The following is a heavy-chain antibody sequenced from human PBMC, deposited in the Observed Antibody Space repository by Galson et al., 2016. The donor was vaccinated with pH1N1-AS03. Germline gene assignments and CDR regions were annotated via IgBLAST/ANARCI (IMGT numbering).Heavy chain of an antibody. CDR3: ARVACSSISCLDD. Sequence: SVKASCKATGGTFGTYGITCVRQGPGQGLEWMGGIIPAVGITHYAQKYQGRVTFTADESTTTASMELSRLRSEDTAVYFCARVACSSISCLDDWGQGTLVTVSS. V-gene: IGHV1-69*10. CDR2: IIPAVGIT. D-gene: IGHD2-2*01. J-gene: IGHJ4*02. CDR1: GGTFGTYG.